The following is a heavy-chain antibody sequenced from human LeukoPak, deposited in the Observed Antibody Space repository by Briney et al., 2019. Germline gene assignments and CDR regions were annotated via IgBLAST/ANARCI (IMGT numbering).Heavy chain of an antibody. J-gene: IGHJ4*02. D-gene: IGHD4-17*01. Sequence: SEILSLTCTVSGGSISSYYWSWIRQPPGKGLEWIGYIYYSGSTNYNPSLKSRVTISVDTSKNRFSLRLSSVTAADTAVYYCARHSTVTTYFDYWGQGTLVTVSS. V-gene: IGHV4-59*08. CDR2: IYYSGST. CDR1: GGSISSYY. CDR3: ARHSTVTTYFDY.